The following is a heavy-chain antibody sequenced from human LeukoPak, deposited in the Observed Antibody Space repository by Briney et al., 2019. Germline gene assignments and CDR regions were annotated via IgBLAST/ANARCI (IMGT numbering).Heavy chain of an antibody. V-gene: IGHV4-38-2*02. CDR1: GYSISSGYY. CDR3: ARDLAVADTGSAY. CDR2: IYHSGST. Sequence: SETLSLTCTVSGYSISSGYYWGWIRQPPGKGLEWIGSIYHSGSTDYNPSLKSRVTISVDTSKNQFSLKLSSVTAADTAVYYCARDLAVADTGSAYWGQGTLVTVSS. J-gene: IGHJ4*02. D-gene: IGHD6-19*01.